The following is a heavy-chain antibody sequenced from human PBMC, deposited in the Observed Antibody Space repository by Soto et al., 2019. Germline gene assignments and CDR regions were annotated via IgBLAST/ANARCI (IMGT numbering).Heavy chain of an antibody. CDR2: IYTSAII. J-gene: IGHJ6*02. V-gene: IGHV4-4*07. D-gene: IGHD6-19*01. CDR1: GAGINTYS. CDR3: ARDREAGNNFYYGMDV. Sequence: SETLSLTWSVSGAGINTYSWTWFRQPAGKGLEWIGRIYTSAIIDYKPSLKGLVTLSVDPSTNQVSLRLASVTAAITAIYYCARDREAGNNFYYGMDVWGQGTTVTVSS.